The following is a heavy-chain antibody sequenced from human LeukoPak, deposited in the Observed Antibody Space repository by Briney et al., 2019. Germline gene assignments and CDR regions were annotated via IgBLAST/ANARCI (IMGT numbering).Heavy chain of an antibody. D-gene: IGHD3-10*01. CDR3: ATGDGSGTNYFYYYGMDV. Sequence: GGSLRLSCAASGFTFSSYAMSWVRQAPGKGLEWVSAISGSGGSTYYADSVKGRFTISRDNSKNTLYLQMNSLRAEDTAVYYCATGDGSGTNYFYYYGMDVWGQGTRVTVSS. CDR1: GFTFSSYA. V-gene: IGHV3-23*01. CDR2: ISGSGGST. J-gene: IGHJ6*02.